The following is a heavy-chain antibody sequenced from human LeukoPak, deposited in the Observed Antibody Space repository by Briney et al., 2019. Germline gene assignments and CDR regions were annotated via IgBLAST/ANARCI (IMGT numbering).Heavy chain of an antibody. CDR2: VHHTGST. V-gene: IGHV4-59*01. CDR1: DDSITMYY. Sequence: SETLSLTCTVSDDSITMYYWTWIRQPPGKGLEWIGYVHHTGSTKFNPSLNGRVSISRDTSNNFFSLRLRSVTAADTAVYFCARGCVSSSTWYSTYYYFFYMDFWGKGTTVTVSS. J-gene: IGHJ6*03. D-gene: IGHD4-11*01. CDR3: ARGCVSSSTWYSTYYYFFYMDF.